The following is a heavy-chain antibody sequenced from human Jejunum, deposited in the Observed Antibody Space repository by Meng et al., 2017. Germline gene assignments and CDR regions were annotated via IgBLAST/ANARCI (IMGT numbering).Heavy chain of an antibody. J-gene: IGHJ4*02. CDR1: GGSISSDGYT. CDR2: IYHTGST. CDR3: ARMDSAFHYFDY. Sequence: QLQLQESGSGLVKPSQTLSLTCAVSGGSISSDGYTWSWIRQPPGKGLEWIGYIYHTGSTYYNPSLKSRVTISVDRSKNQFSLNLSSVTAADTAVYYCARMDSAFHYFDYWGQGTLVTVLL. V-gene: IGHV4-30-2*01. D-gene: IGHD1-26*01.